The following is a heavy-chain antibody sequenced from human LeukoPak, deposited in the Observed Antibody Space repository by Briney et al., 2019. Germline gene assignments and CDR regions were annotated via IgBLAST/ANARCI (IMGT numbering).Heavy chain of an antibody. D-gene: IGHD3-10*01. CDR1: GYTFTGYY. V-gene: IGHV1-2*02. CDR3: AKPGIYYYGSETGRTYFDN. Sequence: ASVKVSCKASGYTFTGYYMHWVRQAPGQGLEWMGWINPNSGGTNYAQKFQGRVTMTRNTSISTAYMELSSLRPEDTALYYCAKPGIYYYGSETGRTYFDNWGQGTLVTVSS. J-gene: IGHJ4*02. CDR2: INPNSGGT.